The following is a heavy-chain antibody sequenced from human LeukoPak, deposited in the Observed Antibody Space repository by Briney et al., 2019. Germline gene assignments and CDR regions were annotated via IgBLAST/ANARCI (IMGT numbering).Heavy chain of an antibody. CDR1: GGSFSDYY. V-gene: IGHV4-34*01. D-gene: IGHD1-26*01. Sequence: PSETLSLTCAVYGGSFSDYYWSWIRQPPGKGLEWIGEIKHSGSTNYNPSLKSRVTISVDTSKNQFSLKLSSVTAADTAVYYCASVGAPEAAVDWGQGTLVTVSS. CDR2: IKHSGST. CDR3: ASVGAPEAAVD. J-gene: IGHJ4*02.